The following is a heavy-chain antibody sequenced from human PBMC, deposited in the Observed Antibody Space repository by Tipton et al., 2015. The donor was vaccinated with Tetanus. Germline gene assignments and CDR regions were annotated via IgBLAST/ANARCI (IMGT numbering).Heavy chain of an antibody. J-gene: IGHJ6*02. V-gene: IGHV1-69*06. D-gene: IGHD2-2*01. CDR3: ARKWDIVAVSAANYYGLDV. Sequence: QLVQSGAEVKKPGTSVRVSCKTSGGTFKSYAISWVRQAPGQGLEWMGGIFPQFGTSNYAPQFQGRVTITADTSTGTAYMDLSSLRSDDTAVYYCARKWDIVAVSAANYYGLDVWGQGTTVTVSS. CDR2: IFPQFGTS. CDR1: GGTFKSYA.